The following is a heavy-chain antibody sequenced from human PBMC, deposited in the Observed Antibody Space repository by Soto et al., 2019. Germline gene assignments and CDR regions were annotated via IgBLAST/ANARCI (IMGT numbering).Heavy chain of an antibody. CDR1: GDTFTKYD. V-gene: IGHV1-8*01. J-gene: IGHJ4*02. CDR2: MNPNNGYT. CDR3: ARRKERSGPNYFDY. Sequence: QVQLVQSGAEVKKPGASVKVSCKASGDTFTKYDINWVRQAPGQGLEWMGWMNPNNGYTGYAQKFRGRVTMTRDTSISTAYMEPSSLTSEDTAVYYCARRKERSGPNYFDYWGQGTLVTVSS. D-gene: IGHD6-25*01.